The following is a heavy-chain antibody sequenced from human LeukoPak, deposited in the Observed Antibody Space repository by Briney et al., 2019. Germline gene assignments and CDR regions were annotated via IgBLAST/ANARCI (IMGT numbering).Heavy chain of an antibody. CDR3: ARSGSTYYYGSGSPPGY. CDR1: GGSISSYY. V-gene: IGHV4-39*01. D-gene: IGHD3-10*01. CDR2: IYYSGST. J-gene: IGHJ4*02. Sequence: SETLSLTCTVSGGSISSYYWGWIRQPPGKGLEWIGSIYYSGSTYYNPSLKSRVTISVDTSKNQFSLKLSSVTAADTAVYYCARSGSTYYYGSGSPPGYWGQGTLVTVSS.